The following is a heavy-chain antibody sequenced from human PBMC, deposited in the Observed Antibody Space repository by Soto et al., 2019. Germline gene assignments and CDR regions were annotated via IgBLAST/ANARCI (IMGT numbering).Heavy chain of an antibody. CDR1: GYTFTSYT. D-gene: IGHD3-10*01. V-gene: IGHV1-3*01. Sequence: QVQLEQSGAEVKKPGASVKVSCKTSGYTFTSYTLHWVRQAPGQGLEWMGWINAGNGREKYSQRFQDRVSLSTDKPATTASMELRSLRSEATAMYFCARGGGWVGEASFDSWGQGTLVTVSS. CDR2: INAGNGRE. J-gene: IGHJ4*02. CDR3: ARGGGWVGEASFDS.